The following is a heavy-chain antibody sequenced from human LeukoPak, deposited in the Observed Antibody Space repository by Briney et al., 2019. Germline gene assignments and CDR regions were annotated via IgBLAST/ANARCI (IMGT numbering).Heavy chain of an antibody. D-gene: IGHD6-19*01. CDR3: ARSSGWWSLDY. CDR2: FDTGCGK. V-gene: IGHV3-23*01. Sequence: PGRSLTLACAASALTFGTASLHWDRQAPGSGMEWVSAFDTGCGKYSPDSLKGRLTISRDNSKNTLFLQMNSLRAEDTAVYYCARSSGWWSLDYWGQGTLVTVSS. CDR1: ALTFGTAS. J-gene: IGHJ4*02.